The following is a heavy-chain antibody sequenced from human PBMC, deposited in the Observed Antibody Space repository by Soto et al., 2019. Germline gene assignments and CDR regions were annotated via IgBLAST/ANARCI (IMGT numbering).Heavy chain of an antibody. CDR1: GFTFDDYA. CDR2: ISWNSGSI. V-gene: IGHV3-9*01. CDR3: AKDLGLRGYYFDY. Sequence: DVQLVESGGGLVQPGRSLRLSCAASGFTFDDYAMHWVRQAPGKGLEWVSGISWNSGSIGYADSVKGRFTISRDNAKNSLYLQINRLRAEDTALYYCAKDLGLRGYYFDYWGQGTLVTVSS. J-gene: IGHJ4*02.